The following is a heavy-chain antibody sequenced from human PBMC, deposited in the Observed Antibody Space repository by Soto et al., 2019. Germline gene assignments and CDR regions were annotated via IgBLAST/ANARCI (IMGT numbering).Heavy chain of an antibody. J-gene: IGHJ5*02. Sequence: QITLKESGPTLVKPTQTLTLTCTFSGFSLTTSGVGVXXXRQSPGKALEWLALVYWNHDKRYNSSLKTRLTISXXXXXXXXXXXXXXXXXXXXXXXXXXXXXSSSNWIDPWGQGTLVTVSS. V-gene: IGHV2-5*01. CDR1: GFSLTTSGVG. CDR3: XXXXSSSNWIDP. D-gene: IGHD6-6*01. CDR2: VYWNHDK.